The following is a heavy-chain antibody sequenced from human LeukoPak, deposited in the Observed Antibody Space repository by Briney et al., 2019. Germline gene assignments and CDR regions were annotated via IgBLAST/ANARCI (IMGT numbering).Heavy chain of an antibody. CDR3: ARVRRIIAAVGTGTRRENWFDP. CDR2: ISSSGSTI. CDR1: GFTFSSYE. D-gene: IGHD6-13*01. Sequence: GSLRLSCAASGFTFSSYEMNWVRQAPGKGLEWVSYISSSGSTIYYADSVKGRFTISRDNAKSSLYLQMNSLRAEDMAVYYCARVRRIIAAVGTGTRRENWFDPWGQGTLVTVSS. V-gene: IGHV3-48*03. J-gene: IGHJ5*02.